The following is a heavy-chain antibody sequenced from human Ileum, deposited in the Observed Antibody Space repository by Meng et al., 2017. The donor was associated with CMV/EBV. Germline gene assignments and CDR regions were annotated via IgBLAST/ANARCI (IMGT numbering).Heavy chain of an antibody. V-gene: IGHV1-18*01. CDR1: GYTYSSHG. CDR3: ARVDVGARLYAAFDI. D-gene: IGHD1-26*01. J-gene: IGHJ3*02. Sequence: ASVKVSCKASGYTYSSHGITWVRQAPGQGREGLGWISDHKGYTKYTQKVQGRVTMTRDTVTSTAYMELRSLRSDDTAVYFCARVDVGARLYAAFDIWGQGTMVTVSS. CDR2: ISDHKGYT.